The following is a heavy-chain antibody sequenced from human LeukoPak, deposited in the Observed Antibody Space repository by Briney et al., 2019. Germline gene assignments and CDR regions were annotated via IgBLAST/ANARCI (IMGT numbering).Heavy chain of an antibody. CDR3: ARARYSGSYFDY. V-gene: IGHV4-34*01. CDR1: GGSFSGYY. CDR2: INHSGST. D-gene: IGHD1-26*01. J-gene: IGHJ4*02. Sequence: SETLSLTFAVYGGSFSGYYLSWIRQPPGKGLEWIGEINHSGSTNYNPSLKSRVTISVDTSKNQFSLKLSSVTAADTAVYYCARARYSGSYFDYWGQGTLVTVSS.